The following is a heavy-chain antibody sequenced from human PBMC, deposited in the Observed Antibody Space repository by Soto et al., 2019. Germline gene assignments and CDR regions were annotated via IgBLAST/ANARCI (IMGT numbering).Heavy chain of an antibody. Sequence: LRLSCAGSGSTFTDFTMTWVRQAPGKGLEWVSAISGDGLSTYYAGSVKGRFTISRDNSKTTLYLQMNSLRAEDTAVYYCARRPDAFDIWGRGTMVTVSS. CDR1: GSTFTDFT. J-gene: IGHJ3*02. CDR2: ISGDGLST. V-gene: IGHV3-23*01. CDR3: ARRPDAFDI.